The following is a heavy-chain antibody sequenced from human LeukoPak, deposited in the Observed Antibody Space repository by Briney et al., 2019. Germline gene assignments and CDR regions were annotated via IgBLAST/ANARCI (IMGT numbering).Heavy chain of an antibody. D-gene: IGHD3-10*01. Sequence: TGGSLRLSCAASGFTFSSYAMSWVRQAPGKGLEWVSAISGSGGSTYYADSVKGRFTISRDNSKNTLYLQMNSLRAEDTAVYYCAKGYGSGNYYIDYWGQGTLVTVSS. V-gene: IGHV3-23*01. CDR3: AKGYGSGNYYIDY. J-gene: IGHJ4*02. CDR1: GFTFSSYA. CDR2: ISGSGGST.